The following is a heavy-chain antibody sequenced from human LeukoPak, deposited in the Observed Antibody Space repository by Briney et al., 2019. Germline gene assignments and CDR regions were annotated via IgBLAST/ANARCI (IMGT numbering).Heavy chain of an antibody. J-gene: IGHJ6*02. D-gene: IGHD3-3*01. CDR2: IYNGGST. CDR1: GFTVSSNY. CDR3: AREKNYDFWSGYFSTARTFYYGMDV. V-gene: IGHV3-66*01. Sequence: GGSLRLSCAASGFTVSSNYMSWVRQAPGKGLEWVTVIYNGGSTYYADSVKGRFTISRDNSKNTLYLQMNSLRAEDTAVYYCAREKNYDFWSGYFSTARTFYYGMDVWGQGTTVTVSS.